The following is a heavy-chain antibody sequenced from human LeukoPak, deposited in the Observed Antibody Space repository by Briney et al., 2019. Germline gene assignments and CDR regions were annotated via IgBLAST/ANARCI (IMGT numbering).Heavy chain of an antibody. CDR3: ARVARCGGDCYQQNWYFDL. V-gene: IGHV4-39*07. D-gene: IGHD2-21*02. CDR1: GGSLSSSSYY. CDR2: IYYSGRH. Sequence: PETLSLTRTVPGGSLSSSSYYWGWIRQPPGKGMEWHGCIYYSGRHSYHPSLKSRVTISVDTSKNQCSLKLSSVSAADTAVYYCARVARCGGDCYQQNWYFDLWGRGTLVTVSS. J-gene: IGHJ2*01.